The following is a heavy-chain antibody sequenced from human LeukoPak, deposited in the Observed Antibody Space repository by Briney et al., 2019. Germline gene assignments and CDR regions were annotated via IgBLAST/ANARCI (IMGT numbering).Heavy chain of an antibody. V-gene: IGHV3-11*01. CDR3: AGSRRDYYDSSGYLQYYFDY. CDR2: ISSSGSTI. CDR1: GFTFSDYY. D-gene: IGHD3-22*01. J-gene: IGHJ4*02. Sequence: GGSLRLSCAASGFTFSDYYMSWIRQAPGKGLEWVSYISSSGSTIHYADSVKGRFTISRDNAKNSLYLQMNSLRAEDTAVYYCAGSRRDYYDSSGYLQYYFDYWGQGTLVTVSS.